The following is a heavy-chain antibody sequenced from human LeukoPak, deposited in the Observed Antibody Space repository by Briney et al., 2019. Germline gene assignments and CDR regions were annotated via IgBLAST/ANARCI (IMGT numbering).Heavy chain of an antibody. Sequence: GGSLRLSCAASGFTFSSYSMNWVRQAPGKGLEWVSYISSSSSTIYYADSVKGRFTISRENAKNSLYLQMNSLRAEDTAVYYCARVVCSGGSCYSASDAFDIWGQGTMVTVSS. D-gene: IGHD2-15*01. J-gene: IGHJ3*02. V-gene: IGHV3-48*01. CDR1: GFTFSSYS. CDR2: ISSSSSTI. CDR3: ARVVCSGGSCYSASDAFDI.